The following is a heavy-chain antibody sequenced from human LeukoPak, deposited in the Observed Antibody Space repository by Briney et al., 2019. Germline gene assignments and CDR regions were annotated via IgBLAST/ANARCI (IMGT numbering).Heavy chain of an antibody. Sequence: SETLSLTCTVSGGSISNYYWSWIRQPPGKGLEWIGYIYYSGSTNYNPSLKSRVTISVDTSKNQFSLKLSSVTAADTAVYYCARGKDPTIFGVVTLFDYWGQGTLVTVSS. CDR1: GGSISNYY. CDR3: ARGKDPTIFGVVTLFDY. CDR2: IYYSGST. D-gene: IGHD3-3*01. V-gene: IGHV4-59*01. J-gene: IGHJ4*02.